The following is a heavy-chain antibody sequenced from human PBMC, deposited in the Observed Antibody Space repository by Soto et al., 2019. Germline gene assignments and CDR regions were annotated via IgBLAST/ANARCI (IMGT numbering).Heavy chain of an antibody. CDR2: TSYDGSNE. J-gene: IGHJ4*02. Sequence: QVQVVESGGGVVQPGRSLRLSCAASGFIFSSYAMHWVRQAPGKGLEWVAVTSYDGSNEYHADSVKGRFTISRDNCRSTLYLQMNRLRTEDTAVYYCARDHDTSGFSDCWGQGTLVTVSS. V-gene: IGHV3-30*04. CDR3: ARDHDTSGFSDC. D-gene: IGHD3-22*01. CDR1: GFIFSSYA.